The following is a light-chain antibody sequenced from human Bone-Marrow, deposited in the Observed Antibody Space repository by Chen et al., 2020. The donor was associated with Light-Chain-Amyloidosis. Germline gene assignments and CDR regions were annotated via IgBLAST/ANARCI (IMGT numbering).Light chain of an antibody. Sequence: QSVLTQPPSASGTPGQRVTISCSGSSSNIGSNTVNWYQQLPGTAPKLLIYSNNQRPSGVPDRFSGSTSGTASSLAISGHQSEDEADYYCAAWDDRLSWVFGGGTKLTVL. CDR2: SNN. V-gene: IGLV1-44*01. J-gene: IGLJ3*02. CDR3: AAWDDRLSWV. CDR1: SSNIGSNT.